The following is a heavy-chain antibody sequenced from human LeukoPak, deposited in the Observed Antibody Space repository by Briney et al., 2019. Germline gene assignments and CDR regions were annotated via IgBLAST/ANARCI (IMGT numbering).Heavy chain of an antibody. CDR2: ISSSSSYI. Sequence: SGGSLRLSCAASGFTFSSYSMNWVRQAPGKGLEWVSSISSSSSYIYYADSVKGRFTISRDNAKNSLYLQSSGLRVEYTAVYHCASDYPYYGMDVWGQGTTVTVSS. V-gene: IGHV3-21*01. CDR1: GFTFSSYS. J-gene: IGHJ6*02. CDR3: ASDYPYYGMDV.